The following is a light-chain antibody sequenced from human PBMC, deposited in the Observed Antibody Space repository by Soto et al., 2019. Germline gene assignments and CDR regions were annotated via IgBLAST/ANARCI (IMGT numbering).Light chain of an antibody. CDR1: SSNIGTNT. Sequence: QSVLTQPPSASGTPGQRVTISCSGSSSNIGTNTVIWYQQLPGAAPKLLIYSDNQRPSGVPDRFSGSKSGTSASLAISGHQPEDEADYYCAAWDVSLVVFGGGTKLTV. CDR3: AAWDVSLVV. V-gene: IGLV1-44*01. CDR2: SDN. J-gene: IGLJ2*01.